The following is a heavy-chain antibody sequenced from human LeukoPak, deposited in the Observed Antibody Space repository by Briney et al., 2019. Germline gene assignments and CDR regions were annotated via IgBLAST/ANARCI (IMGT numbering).Heavy chain of an antibody. CDR2: IYSDGVT. V-gene: IGHV3-66*02. CDR3: ARDRAEGKTWVEFDP. Sequence: GGSLRLSCAASGFIVNSYAMSWVRQAPGKGLAWVSLIYSDGVTQYADSVKGRFTISRDNSKNTLYLQMNSLRDEDTAVYFCARDRAEGKTWVEFDPWGQGTLVTVPS. CDR1: GFIVNSYA. J-gene: IGHJ5*02.